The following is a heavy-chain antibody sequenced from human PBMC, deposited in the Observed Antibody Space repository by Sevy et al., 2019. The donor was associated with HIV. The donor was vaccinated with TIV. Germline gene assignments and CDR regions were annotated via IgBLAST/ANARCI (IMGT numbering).Heavy chain of an antibody. CDR2: ISSSSSYI. D-gene: IGHD3-3*01. CDR3: ARDNDVLFGVVMNLTFDY. Sequence: GGSLRLSCAASGFTFSSYSMNWVRQAPGKGLEWVSSISSSSSYIYYANSVKGRFTISRDNAKNSLYLQMNSLRAEDTAVYYCARDNDVLFGVVMNLTFDYWGQGTLVTVSS. CDR1: GFTFSSYS. J-gene: IGHJ4*02. V-gene: IGHV3-21*01.